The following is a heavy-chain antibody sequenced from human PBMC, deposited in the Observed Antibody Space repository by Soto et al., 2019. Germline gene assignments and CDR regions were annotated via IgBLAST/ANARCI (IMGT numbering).Heavy chain of an antibody. Sequence: PSETLSLTCDLSRVSISENHWRWIPQAPGKGLEWVGYVHFSGSTTYNPSLAPRLNISFDMSKSQVYLQLTSVTAADTAVYYCARFGAAAAHDDNWGRGVLVTVS. D-gene: IGHD6-13*01. V-gene: IGHV4-59*01. CDR1: RVSISENH. J-gene: IGHJ4*01. CDR2: VHFSGST. CDR3: ARFGAAAAHDDN.